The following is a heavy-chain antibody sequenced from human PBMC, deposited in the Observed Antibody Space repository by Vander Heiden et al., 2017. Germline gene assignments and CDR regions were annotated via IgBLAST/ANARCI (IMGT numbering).Heavy chain of an antibody. CDR1: GFPFSDSY. V-gene: IGHV3-11*01. CDR3: ASTREGQPF. Sequence: QVHLVESGGGLVKPGGSLRLSCAASGFPFSDSYMLWLRQPPGKGLEWLSYITSSGSTIFYADSVRGRFTVSRDNAKNSLFLQMNGLRADDTAVYYCASTREGQPFWGQGTLVTVSS. J-gene: IGHJ4*02. CDR2: ITSSGSTI.